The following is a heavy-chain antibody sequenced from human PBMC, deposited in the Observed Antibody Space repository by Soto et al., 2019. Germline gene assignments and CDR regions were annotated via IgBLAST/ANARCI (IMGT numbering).Heavy chain of an antibody. V-gene: IGHV3-49*03. J-gene: IGHJ4*02. D-gene: IGHD3-3*01. CDR1: GFPFGDYA. Sequence: EVQLVESGGGLVQPGRSLRLPCTASGFPFGDYAMSWIRQAPGKGLEWVGFIRSTPDGGTTEYAASVRGRFSISRDDSKSIVYLQINSLKTEDTALYYCTRLPVRSLWMGYSFDYWGQGTLVTVSS. CDR3: TRLPVRSLWMGYSFDY. CDR2: IRSTPDGGTT.